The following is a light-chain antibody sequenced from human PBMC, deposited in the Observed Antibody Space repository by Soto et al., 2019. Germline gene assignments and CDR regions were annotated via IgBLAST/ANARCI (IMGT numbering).Light chain of an antibody. V-gene: IGLV1-40*01. Sequence: QSVLAQPPSVSGAPGQKVTISCTGSSSNIGAGYDLHWYQQLPGTAPKLLLYGNSNRPSGVPDRFSGYKSGTSASLAITGLQAEDEADYYCQYYESSLSAYVFGTGTKVTVL. CDR3: QYYESSLSAYV. J-gene: IGLJ1*01. CDR1: SSNIGAGYD. CDR2: GNS.